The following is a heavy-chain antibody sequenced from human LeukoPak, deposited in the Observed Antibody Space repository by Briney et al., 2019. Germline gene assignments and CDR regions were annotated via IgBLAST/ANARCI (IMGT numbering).Heavy chain of an antibody. D-gene: IGHD2-15*01. V-gene: IGHV4-61*02. J-gene: IGHJ3*02. CDR1: GGSISSGSYY. CDR2: IYTSGST. CDR3: ARRYCSGGSCRAYAFDI. Sequence: SQTLSLTCTVSGGSISSGSYYWSWIRQPAGKGLEWIGRIYTSGSTNYNPSLKSRVTISVDTSKNQFSLKLSSVTAADTAVYYCARRYCSGGSCRAYAFDIWGQGTMVTASS.